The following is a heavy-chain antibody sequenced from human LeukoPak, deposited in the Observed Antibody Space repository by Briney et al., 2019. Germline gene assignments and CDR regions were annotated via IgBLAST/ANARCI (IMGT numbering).Heavy chain of an antibody. CDR1: GGSISGYY. J-gene: IGHJ5*02. CDR2: IYYSGST. D-gene: IGHD2-15*01. CDR3: ARGGSRIANWFDP. Sequence: SETLSLTCTVSGGSISGYYWSWMRQPPGMGLEWIGYIYYSGSTNYNPSLKSRVTISVDTSKNQLSLKLSSVTAADTAVYYCARGGSRIANWFDPWGQGTLVTVSS. V-gene: IGHV4-59*01.